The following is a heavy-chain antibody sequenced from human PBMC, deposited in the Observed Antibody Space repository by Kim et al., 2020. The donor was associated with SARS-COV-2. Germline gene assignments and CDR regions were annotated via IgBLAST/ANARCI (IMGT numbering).Heavy chain of an antibody. Sequence: EDSGEGRVTISRDNAKNTLSLQMNSLRAEDTALYFCARGLRPSSGWFFDLWGRGTLITVSS. CDR3: ARGLRPSSGWFFDL. J-gene: IGHJ2*01. V-gene: IGHV3-23*01. D-gene: IGHD3-3*01.